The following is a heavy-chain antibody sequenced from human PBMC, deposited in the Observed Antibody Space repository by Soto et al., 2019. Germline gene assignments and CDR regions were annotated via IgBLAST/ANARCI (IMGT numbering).Heavy chain of an antibody. Sequence: ASVKVSCKASGGTISSYAISWVRQAPGQGLEWMGGIIPIFGTANYAQKFQGRVTITADESTSTAYMELSSLRSEDTAVYYCARACNSYSLFNLYYYHHYHLDFCGQGSSVPVSS. D-gene: IGHD2-21*02. V-gene: IGHV1-69*13. CDR3: ARACNSYSLFNLYYYHHYHLDF. J-gene: IGHJ6*03. CDR2: IIPIFGTA. CDR1: GGTISSYA.